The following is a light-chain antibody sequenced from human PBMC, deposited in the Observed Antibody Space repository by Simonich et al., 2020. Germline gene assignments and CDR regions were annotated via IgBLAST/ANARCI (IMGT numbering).Light chain of an antibody. CDR2: WAS. V-gene: IGKV4-1*01. Sequence: DIVMTQSPDSLAVSLGERATINCKSSQSVLYSSNNKNYLACYQQKPGQPPKLLIYWASTRESGVPDRFRGSGSGTDFTLTISSLQAEDVAVYYCQQYYSTPLTFGGGTKVEIK. CDR3: QQYYSTPLT. J-gene: IGKJ4*01. CDR1: QSVLYSSNNKNY.